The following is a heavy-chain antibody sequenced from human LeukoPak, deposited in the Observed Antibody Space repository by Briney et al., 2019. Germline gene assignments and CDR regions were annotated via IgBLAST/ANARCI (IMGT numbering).Heavy chain of an antibody. Sequence: VASVKVSCKASGYTFTSYDINWVRQATGQGLEWMGWMNPNSGNTGYAQKFQGRVTITRNTSISTAYMELSSLRSEDTAVYYCARSITMVRGVHPRRYYFDYWGQGTLVTVSS. J-gene: IGHJ4*02. D-gene: IGHD3-10*01. V-gene: IGHV1-8*03. CDR1: GYTFTSYD. CDR2: MNPNSGNT. CDR3: ARSITMVRGVHPRRYYFDY.